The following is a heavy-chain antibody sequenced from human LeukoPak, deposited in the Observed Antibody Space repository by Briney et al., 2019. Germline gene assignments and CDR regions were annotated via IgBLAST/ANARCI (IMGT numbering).Heavy chain of an antibody. CDR2: IYYSGST. CDR3: ARWGDSSGWRNWFDP. J-gene: IGHJ5*02. V-gene: IGHV4-59*01. Sequence: KPSETLSLTCTVSGGSISSYYWSWIRQPPGKGLEWIGYIYYSGSTNYNPSLKSRVTISVDTSKNQFSLKLSSVIAADTAVYYCARWGDSSGWRNWFDPWGQGTLVTVSS. CDR1: GGSISSYY. D-gene: IGHD6-19*01.